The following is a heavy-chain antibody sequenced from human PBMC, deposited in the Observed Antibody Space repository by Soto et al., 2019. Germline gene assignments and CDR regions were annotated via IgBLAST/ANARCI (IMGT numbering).Heavy chain of an antibody. Sequence: KPSETLSLTCTVSGGSTSSSGYYWSWIRQHPEKGLEWIGYISYSGSTYYTPSLRSRVIISGDTSKHQFSLKLSSVTAADTAIYYCARHHYDGSGGVLTWFAPWGQGIVVTVSS. V-gene: IGHV4-31*03. CDR2: ISYSGST. CDR1: GGSTSSSGYY. J-gene: IGHJ5*02. D-gene: IGHD3-22*01. CDR3: ARHHYDGSGGVLTWFAP.